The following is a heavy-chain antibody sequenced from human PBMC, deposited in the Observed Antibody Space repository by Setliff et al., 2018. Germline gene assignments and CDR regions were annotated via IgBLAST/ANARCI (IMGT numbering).Heavy chain of an antibody. D-gene: IGHD2-15*01. CDR3: ARILGYCSGGSCYVPY. Sequence: PSETLSLTCTVSGGSISNYYWGWIRQPPGKGLEWIGNIYYGGSAYYNPSLKSRVTISVDTSKNQFSLKLSSVTAADTAMYYCARILGYCSGGSCYVPYWGQGTLVTVSS. J-gene: IGHJ4*02. CDR2: IYYGGSA. V-gene: IGHV4-39*07. CDR1: GGSISNYY.